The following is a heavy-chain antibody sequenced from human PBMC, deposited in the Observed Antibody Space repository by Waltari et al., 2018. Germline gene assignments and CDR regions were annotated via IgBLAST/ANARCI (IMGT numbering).Heavy chain of an antibody. CDR3: MRQVLGYCTSAACRRLES. V-gene: IGHV4-38-2*01. CDR1: GYSINSGYY. J-gene: IGHJ4*02. D-gene: IGHD2-2*03. Sequence: QVQLQESGPGLVKPSETLSLTCDVSGYSINSGYYWGWIRQPPGKGLEWIATIYHGGATVYNPSLKSRLTISMDTSKNQFSLKLKSVTAADTAVYHCMRQVLGYCTSAACRRLESWGQGTLVSVSS. CDR2: IYHGGAT.